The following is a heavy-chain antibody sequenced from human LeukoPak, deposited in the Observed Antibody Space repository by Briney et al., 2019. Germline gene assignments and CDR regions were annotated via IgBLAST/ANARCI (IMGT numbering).Heavy chain of an antibody. D-gene: IGHD3-22*01. CDR1: GGSISSYY. J-gene: IGHJ5*02. Sequence: SETLSLTCTVAGGSISSYYWSWIRQPAGKGLEWIGRIYTSGSTNYNPSLKSRVTMSVDTSKNQFSLKLSSVTAADTAVYYCARDLILTTYYYDSSGSNWFDPWGQGTLVTVSS. V-gene: IGHV4-4*07. CDR3: ARDLILTTYYYDSSGSNWFDP. CDR2: IYTSGST.